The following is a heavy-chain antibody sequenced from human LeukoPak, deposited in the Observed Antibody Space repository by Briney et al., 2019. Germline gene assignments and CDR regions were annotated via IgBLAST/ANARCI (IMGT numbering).Heavy chain of an antibody. CDR3: ARGFMITFGGVIAHFDY. D-gene: IGHD3-16*02. CDR2: ISSSSSYI. V-gene: IGHV3-21*01. J-gene: IGHJ4*02. Sequence: PGGSLRLSCAASGFTFSSYSMDWVRQAPGKGLEWVSSISSSSSYIYYADSVKGRFTISRDNAKNSLYLQMNSLRAEDTAVYYCARGFMITFGGVIAHFDYWGQGTLVTVSS. CDR1: GFTFSSYS.